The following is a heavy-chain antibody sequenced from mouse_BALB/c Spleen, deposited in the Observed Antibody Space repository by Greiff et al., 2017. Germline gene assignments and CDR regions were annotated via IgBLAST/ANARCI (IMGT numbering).Heavy chain of an antibody. Sequence: VQLQQSGTVLVRPGASVKMSCKASGYSFTSYWMHWVKQRPGQGLEWIGAIYPGNSDTSYNQKFKGKAKLTAVTSASTAYMELSSLTNEDSAVYYCTRVGITTVGGFDYWGQGTTLTVSS. V-gene: IGHV1-5*01. CDR3: TRVGITTVGGFDY. J-gene: IGHJ2*01. CDR2: IYPGNSDT. D-gene: IGHD1-1*01. CDR1: GYSFTSYW.